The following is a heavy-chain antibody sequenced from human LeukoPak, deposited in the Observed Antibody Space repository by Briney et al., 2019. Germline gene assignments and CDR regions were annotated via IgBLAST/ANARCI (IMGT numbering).Heavy chain of an antibody. Sequence: ASVKVSCKASGYTFTSYGISWVRQAPGQGLEWMGWISAYNGNTNYAQKLQGRVTMTTDTSTSTAYMELRGLSSDDTAVYYCARDTLLWFGELLRGVNWFDPWGQGTLVTVSS. D-gene: IGHD3-10*01. CDR2: ISAYNGNT. V-gene: IGHV1-18*01. CDR3: ARDTLLWFGELLRGVNWFDP. CDR1: GYTFTSYG. J-gene: IGHJ5*02.